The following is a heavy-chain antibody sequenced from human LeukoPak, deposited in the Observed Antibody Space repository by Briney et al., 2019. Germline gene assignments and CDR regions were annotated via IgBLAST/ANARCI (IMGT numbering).Heavy chain of an antibody. V-gene: IGHV3-11*04. CDR1: GFTFSDYY. CDR3: ASIAPTGLRFLEWPDY. D-gene: IGHD3-3*01. CDR2: ISSSGSTI. Sequence: GGSLRLSCAASGFTFSDYYMSWIRQAPGKGLEWVSYISSSGSTIYYADSVKGRFTISRDNAKNSLYLQMNTLRAEDTAVYYCASIAPTGLRFLEWPDYWGQGILVTVSS. J-gene: IGHJ4*02.